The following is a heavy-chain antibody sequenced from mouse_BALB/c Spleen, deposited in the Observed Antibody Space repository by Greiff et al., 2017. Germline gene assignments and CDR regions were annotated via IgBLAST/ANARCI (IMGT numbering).Heavy chain of an antibody. CDR1: GFTFSSYG. CDR3: ARDYGSSYAMDY. V-gene: IGHV5-6*01. CDR2: ISSGGSYT. Sequence: EVQRVESGGGLVKPGGSLKLSCAASGFTFSSYGMSWVRQTPDKRLEWVATISSGGSYTYYPDSVKGRFTISRDNAKNTLYLQMSSLKSEDTAMYYCARDYGSSYAMDYWGQGTSVTVSS. J-gene: IGHJ4*01. D-gene: IGHD1-1*01.